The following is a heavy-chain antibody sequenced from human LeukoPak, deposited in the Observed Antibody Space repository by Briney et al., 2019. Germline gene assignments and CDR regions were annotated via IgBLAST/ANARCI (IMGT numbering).Heavy chain of an antibody. Sequence: SETLSLTCTVSDDSISSISFYWGWIRQPPGKGLGWIGSIYYGGTTYYNPSLESRVTMSLDTSKKQFSLRLRSVTAADTAVYYCVAYTSSLRWFDPWGQGALVIVSS. CDR3: VAYTSSLRWFDP. CDR1: DDSISSISFY. J-gene: IGHJ5*02. V-gene: IGHV4-39*07. CDR2: IYYGGTT. D-gene: IGHD6-13*01.